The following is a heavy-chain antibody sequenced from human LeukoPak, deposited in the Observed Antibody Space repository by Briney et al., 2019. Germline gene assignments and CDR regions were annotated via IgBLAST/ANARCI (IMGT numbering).Heavy chain of an antibody. J-gene: IGHJ4*02. CDR1: GYTFINYV. CDR3: ARGRFVEVASGDS. D-gene: IGHD2-15*01. CDR2: INTNTGDA. Sequence: ASVKVSCKTSGYTFINYVMNWVRQAPGQGLERMGWINTNTGDATYAQGFRGRFVFSLDTSVSTAYMQISGLKTEDTAVYYCARGRFVEVASGDSWGQGTLVTVSS. V-gene: IGHV7-4-1*02.